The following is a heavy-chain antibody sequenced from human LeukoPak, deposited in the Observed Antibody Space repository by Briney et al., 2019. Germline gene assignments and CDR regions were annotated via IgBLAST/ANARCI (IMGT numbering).Heavy chain of an antibody. Sequence: SQTLSLTCTVSGGPISSGSYYWSWIRQPAGKGLEWIGRIYTSGSTNYNPSLKSLVTISVDTSKNQFSLKLSSVTAADTAVYYCAREEPHDAFDIWGQGTMVTVSS. CDR1: GGPISSGSYY. CDR3: AREEPHDAFDI. D-gene: IGHD1-26*01. V-gene: IGHV4-61*02. CDR2: IYTSGST. J-gene: IGHJ3*02.